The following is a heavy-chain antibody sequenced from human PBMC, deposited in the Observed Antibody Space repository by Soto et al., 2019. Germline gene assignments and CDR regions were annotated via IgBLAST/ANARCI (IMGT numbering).Heavy chain of an antibody. Sequence: PSETLSLTCAVYGGSFSGYYWSWIRQPPGKGLQWIGEINHSGSTNYNPSLKSRVTISVDTSKNQFSLKLSSVTAADTAVYYCARVPLTPYDYGDYYYYYGMNVWGQGTTVTVSS. CDR3: ARVPLTPYDYGDYYYYYGMNV. D-gene: IGHD4-17*01. J-gene: IGHJ6*02. CDR2: INHSGST. V-gene: IGHV4-34*01. CDR1: GGSFSGYY.